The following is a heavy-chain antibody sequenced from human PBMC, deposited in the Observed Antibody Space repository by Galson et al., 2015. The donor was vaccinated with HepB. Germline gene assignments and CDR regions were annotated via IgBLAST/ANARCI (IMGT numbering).Heavy chain of an antibody. J-gene: IGHJ4*02. CDR2: ISSSSSYI. CDR3: ARDRLGYCTSSSCYSNHLFDF. CDR1: GFTFSSYS. D-gene: IGHD2-2*01. Sequence: SLRLSCAASGFTFSSYSMNWVRQAPGKGPEWVSSISSSSSYIYYADSVKGRFTISRDNAKNSLYLQMNSLRAEDTAVYYCARDRLGYCTSSSCYSNHLFDFGGQGTL. V-gene: IGHV3-21*01.